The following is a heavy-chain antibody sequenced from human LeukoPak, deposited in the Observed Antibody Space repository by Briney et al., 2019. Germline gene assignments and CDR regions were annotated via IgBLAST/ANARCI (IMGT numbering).Heavy chain of an antibody. CDR1: GFTFSSYA. D-gene: IGHD2-21*01. CDR2: ISYDGSNK. V-gene: IGHV3-30-3*01. CDR3: ARSSAYCGGDCYFDYYYYMDV. J-gene: IGHJ6*03. Sequence: GGSLRLSCVDSGFTFSSYAMHWVRQAPGKGLEWVAVISYDGSNKYYADSVKGRFTISRDNSKNTLYLQMNSLRAEDTAVYYCARSSAYCGGDCYFDYYYYMDVWGKGTTVTVSS.